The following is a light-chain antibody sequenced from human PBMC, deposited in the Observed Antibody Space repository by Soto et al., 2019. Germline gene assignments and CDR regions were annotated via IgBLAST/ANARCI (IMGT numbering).Light chain of an antibody. CDR3: QQYENLPT. J-gene: IGKJ5*01. CDR1: QSISRY. CDR2: DAS. Sequence: VQMTQSPSSLSASVGDSVTISCRASQSISRYLNWYQQKPGRAPKLLIYDASNLEAGVPSRFRGSGSGTDFTFTISRLQPEDIATYYCQQYENLPTFGQGTRLEIK. V-gene: IGKV1-33*01.